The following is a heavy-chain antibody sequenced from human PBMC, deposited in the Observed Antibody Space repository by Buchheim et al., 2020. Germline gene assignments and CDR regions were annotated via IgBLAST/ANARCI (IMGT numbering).Heavy chain of an antibody. V-gene: IGHV3-30*04. D-gene: IGHD2-8*01. Sequence: QVQLVESGGGVVQPGRSLRLSCAASGFTFSSYAMHWVRQAPGKGLEWVAVISYDGSNKYYADSVKGRFTISRDNSKNTLYLQMNSLRAEDTAVYYCAREYPLEVYVHFDYWGQGTL. CDR3: AREYPLEVYVHFDY. CDR2: ISYDGSNK. J-gene: IGHJ4*02. CDR1: GFTFSSYA.